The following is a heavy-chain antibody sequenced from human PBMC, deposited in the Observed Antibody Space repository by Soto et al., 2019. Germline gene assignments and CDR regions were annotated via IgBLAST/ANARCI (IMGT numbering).Heavy chain of an antibody. Sequence: GGSLRLSCAASGFTFDDYAMHWVRQAPGKGLEWVSGISWNSGSIGYADSVKGRFTISRDNAKNSLYLQMNSLRAEDTALYYCAKDRMFSGTHGELDYWGQGTLVTVS. J-gene: IGHJ4*02. D-gene: IGHD6-13*01. V-gene: IGHV3-9*01. CDR1: GFTFDDYA. CDR2: ISWNSGSI. CDR3: AKDRMFSGTHGELDY.